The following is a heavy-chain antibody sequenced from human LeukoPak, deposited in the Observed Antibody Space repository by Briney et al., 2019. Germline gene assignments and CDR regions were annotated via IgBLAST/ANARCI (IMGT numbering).Heavy chain of an antibody. Sequence: PGGSLRLSCAASGFTFSYYWMHWVRHAPGKGLVWVSHINSDGSSTSYADSVKGRFTISRDNAKNTLYLQVNSVRGGDTAVYYCARVRTNTYGFDYWGQGNLVTVSS. CDR2: INSDGSST. D-gene: IGHD5-18*01. V-gene: IGHV3-74*01. CDR1: GFTFSYYW. J-gene: IGHJ4*02. CDR3: ARVRTNTYGFDY.